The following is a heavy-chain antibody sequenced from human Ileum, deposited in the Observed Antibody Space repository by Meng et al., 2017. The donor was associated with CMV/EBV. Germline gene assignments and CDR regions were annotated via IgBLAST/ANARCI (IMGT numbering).Heavy chain of an antibody. CDR1: GFTFSAYA. CDR2: ISSRGDST. D-gene: IGHD2/OR15-2a*01. J-gene: IGHJ6*02. Sequence: GGSLRLSCAASGFTFSAYAMCWVRQAPGKGLEWVSAISSRGDSTYYADSVKGRFTLSRDNTRNTLFLQMSSLRAEDTAIYYCAKSWSSLLYYYYGMDVWGQGTTVTVSS. V-gene: IGHV3-23*01. CDR3: AKSWSSLLYYYYGMDV.